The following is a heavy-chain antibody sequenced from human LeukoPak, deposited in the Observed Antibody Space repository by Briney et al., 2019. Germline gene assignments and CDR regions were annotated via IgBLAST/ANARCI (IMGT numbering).Heavy chain of an antibody. CDR2: IKQDGIEK. D-gene: IGHD3-22*01. Sequence: GGSLRLSCAASGFTFSNFWMTWIRQAPGKGLEWVANIKQDGIEKYYADSVEGRFTVSRDNTKNTMFLQMDSLRVEDTAVYYCAGGSSGYYCDHFQTWGQGSLVTVSS. CDR1: GFTFSNFW. V-gene: IGHV3-7*01. CDR3: AGGSSGYYCDHFQT. J-gene: IGHJ1*01.